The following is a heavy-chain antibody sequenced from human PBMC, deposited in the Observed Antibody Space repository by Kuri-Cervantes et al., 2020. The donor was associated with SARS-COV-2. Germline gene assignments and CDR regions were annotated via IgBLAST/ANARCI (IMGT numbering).Heavy chain of an antibody. D-gene: IGHD5-18*01. V-gene: IGHV3-33*08. Sequence: GGSLRLSCAASGFTFSSYGMHWVRQAPGKGLEWVAVIWYDGSNKYYADSVKGRFTISRDNSKNTLYLQMNSLRAEDTAVYYCAREGIQLWEGNYYYYYGMDVWGQGTTVTVSS. CDR2: IWYDGSNK. CDR3: AREGIQLWEGNYYYYYGMDV. J-gene: IGHJ6*02. CDR1: GFTFSSYG.